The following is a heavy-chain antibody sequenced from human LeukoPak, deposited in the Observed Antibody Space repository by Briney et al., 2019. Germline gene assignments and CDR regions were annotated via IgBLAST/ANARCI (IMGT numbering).Heavy chain of an antibody. D-gene: IGHD5-18*01. CDR3: ARGGFYSPSSPVLYYFDY. CDR1: GGTFSTDA. J-gene: IGHJ4*02. CDR2: IIPIFGAA. Sequence: SVKVSCKASGGTFSTDAISWVRQAPGQGLEWMGGIIPIFGAAHYAQKFRGRITMTTDESTSTAYMELSSLRSEDTAVYYCARGGFYSPSSPVLYYFDYWGQGTLVTVSS. V-gene: IGHV1-69*05.